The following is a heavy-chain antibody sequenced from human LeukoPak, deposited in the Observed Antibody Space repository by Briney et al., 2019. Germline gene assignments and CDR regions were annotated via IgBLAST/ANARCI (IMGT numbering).Heavy chain of an antibody. V-gene: IGHV4-59*01. CDR1: GGSISSYF. J-gene: IGHJ5*02. D-gene: IGHD6-13*01. CDR2: IYFSGST. Sequence: SETLSLTCTVSGGSISSYFWSWIRQPPGKGLEWIAYIYFSGSTNYNPSLKSRVTISVDTSKNQFSLKLSSVTAADTAVYYCARGQGCSWTGWFDPRGQGTLVTVSS. CDR3: ARGQGCSWTGWFDP.